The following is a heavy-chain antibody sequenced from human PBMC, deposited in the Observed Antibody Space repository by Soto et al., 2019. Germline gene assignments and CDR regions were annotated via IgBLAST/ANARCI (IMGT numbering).Heavy chain of an antibody. CDR1: GFSLSNYY. CDR2: ISYSGST. J-gene: IGHJ6*03. V-gene: IGHV4-59*08. Sequence: SETLSLTCTFSGFSLSNYYWSWIRQSPGKGLEWIGYISYSGSTNYNPSLRSLVSISVDSSENQFSLRLGSVTAADTAVYYCARTFWSGLRLDYYYMDVWGKGTTVTVSS. D-gene: IGHD3-3*01. CDR3: ARTFWSGLRLDYYYMDV.